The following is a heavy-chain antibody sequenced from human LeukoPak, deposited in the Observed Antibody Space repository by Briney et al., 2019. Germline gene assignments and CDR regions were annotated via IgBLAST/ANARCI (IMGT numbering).Heavy chain of an antibody. Sequence: SETLSLTCTVSGGSISSYYWSWIRQPPGKGLEWIGYIYYSGSTNYNPSLKSRVTISVDTSKNQFSLKLSSVTAADTAVYYCARDYGSGPSGCWGQGTLVTVSS. J-gene: IGHJ4*02. CDR3: ARDYGSGPSGC. CDR1: GGSISSYY. V-gene: IGHV4-59*01. CDR2: IYYSGST. D-gene: IGHD3-10*01.